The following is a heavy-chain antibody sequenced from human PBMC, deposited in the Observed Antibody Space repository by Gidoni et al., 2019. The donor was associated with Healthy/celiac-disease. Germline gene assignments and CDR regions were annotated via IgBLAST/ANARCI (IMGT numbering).Heavy chain of an antibody. D-gene: IGHD4-17*01. CDR2: IYCDEDK. CDR3: AHREGTTEREYFQH. J-gene: IGHJ1*01. CDR1: GFSLSTSGVG. V-gene: IGHV2-5*02. Sequence: QITLKESGPTLVKPTQNLTLTCTFSGFSLSTSGVGVGWIRPPPGKALEWLALIYCDEDKRYSPSRKSRLSITKATSTNQVVLTLTNMAPADTATEYCAHREGTTEREYFQHWGQGTLVTVSS.